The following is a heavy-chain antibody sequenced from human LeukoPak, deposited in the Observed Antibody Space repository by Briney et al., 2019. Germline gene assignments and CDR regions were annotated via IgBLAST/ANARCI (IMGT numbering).Heavy chain of an antibody. CDR3: ARAPSEIGGYYPKYFRH. J-gene: IGHJ1*01. CDR2: IKSDGST. D-gene: IGHD2-21*02. CDR1: GFTFSSYW. V-gene: IGHV3-74*01. Sequence: PGGSLRLSCAASGFTFSSYWMHWVRQAPGKGLVWVSRIKSDGSTDYADSMKGRFTISRDNAKNTFSLQMNSLRAEDTGVYYCARAPSEIGGYYPKYFRHWGQGTLVTVSS.